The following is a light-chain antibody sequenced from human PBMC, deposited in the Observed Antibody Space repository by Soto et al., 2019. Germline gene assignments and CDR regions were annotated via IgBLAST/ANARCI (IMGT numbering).Light chain of an antibody. CDR2: GAS. Sequence: EIVFTQSPGTLSLSPGERATLSCRASQNISSSYLAWYQQKPGQAPRLLIYGASSRATGIPDRFSGSGSGTDFTLTISRLEPEDFAVYYCQQYGSSPWTFGQGTKVDI. CDR1: QNISSSY. J-gene: IGKJ1*01. CDR3: QQYGSSPWT. V-gene: IGKV3-20*01.